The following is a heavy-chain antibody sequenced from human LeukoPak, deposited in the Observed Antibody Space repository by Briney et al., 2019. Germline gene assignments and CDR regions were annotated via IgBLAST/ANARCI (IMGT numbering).Heavy chain of an antibody. CDR1: GFTVSSNY. CDR3: ARAGGGDKQQLVWYFDL. Sequence: GGSLRLSCAASGFTVSSNYMIWVRRAPGKALECVSLIYSGGVTYYADSVKGRFTISRDNSENTLYLQMNSLRAEDTAVYYCARAGGGDKQQLVWYFDLRGRGTLVTVSS. CDR2: IYSGGVT. D-gene: IGHD6-13*01. J-gene: IGHJ2*01. V-gene: IGHV3-53*01.